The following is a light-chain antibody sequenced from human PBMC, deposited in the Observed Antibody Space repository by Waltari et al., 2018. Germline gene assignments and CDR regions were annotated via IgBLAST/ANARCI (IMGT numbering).Light chain of an antibody. J-gene: IGLJ1*01. V-gene: IGLV2-23*01. CDR1: LGTSNL. Sequence: QSALTQPASVSGSPGQSVTITCTGALGTSNLVSWYQQHPGTVPKLILYHSSERPSGTSIRFSGSRSGNTASLTISGLQSEDEADYYCCSNNEGHTHVFGTGTRVTVL. CDR3: CSNNEGHTHV. CDR2: HSS.